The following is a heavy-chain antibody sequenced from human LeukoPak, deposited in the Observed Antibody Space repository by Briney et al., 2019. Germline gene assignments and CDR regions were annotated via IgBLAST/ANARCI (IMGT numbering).Heavy chain of an antibody. CDR1: GFTFSSYS. D-gene: IGHD7-27*01. CDR3: AKWPNQKSGVNDY. J-gene: IGHJ4*02. V-gene: IGHV3-30*02. CDR2: IRYDGSNK. Sequence: GGSLRLSCAASGFTFSSYSMNWVRQAPGKGLEWVAFIRYDGSNKYYADSVKGRFTISRDNSKNTLYLQMTSLSAEDTAVYYCAKWPNQKSGVNDYWGQGTLVTVSS.